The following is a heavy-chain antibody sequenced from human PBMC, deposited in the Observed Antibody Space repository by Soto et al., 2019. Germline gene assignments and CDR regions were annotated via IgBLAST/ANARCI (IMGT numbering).Heavy chain of an antibody. V-gene: IGHV3-48*01. J-gene: IGHJ6*03. CDR3: ARDDYGDYDLYYYYYMDV. D-gene: IGHD4-17*01. Sequence: PGGSLRLSCAASGFTFSSYSMNWVRQAPGKGLEWVSYISSSSSTIYYADSVKGRFTISRDNAKNSLYLQMNSLRAEDTAVYYCARDDYGDYDLYYYYYMDVWGKGTTVTVSS. CDR2: ISSSSSTI. CDR1: GFTFSSYS.